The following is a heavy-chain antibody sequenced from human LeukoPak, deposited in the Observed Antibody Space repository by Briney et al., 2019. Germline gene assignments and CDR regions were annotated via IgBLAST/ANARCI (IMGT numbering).Heavy chain of an antibody. J-gene: IGHJ3*02. CDR3: AGDGSTSRGAFDI. CDR1: GGSFSGYY. Sequence: SETLSLTRAVYGGSFSGYYWSWIRQPPGKGLEWIGEINHSGSTNYNPSLKSRVTISVDTSKNQFSLKLSSVTAADTAVYYCAGDGSTSRGAFDIWGQGTMVTVSS. CDR2: INHSGST. D-gene: IGHD2-2*01. V-gene: IGHV4-34*01.